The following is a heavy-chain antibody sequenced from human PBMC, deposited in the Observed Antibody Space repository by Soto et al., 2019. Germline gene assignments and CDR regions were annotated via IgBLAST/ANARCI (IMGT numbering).Heavy chain of an antibody. Sequence: PGGSLRLSCEASGFTFSSYGMHWVRQAPGKGLEWVSFVSYEGSNKYYADSVKGRFTISKDNSKNTLNLQMNSLRAEDTAVYYCAKEKRHSGYIIDYWGQGTVVTVSS. CDR3: AKEKRHSGYIIDY. CDR2: VSYEGSNK. D-gene: IGHD5-12*01. CDR1: GFTFSSYG. V-gene: IGHV3-30*18. J-gene: IGHJ4*02.